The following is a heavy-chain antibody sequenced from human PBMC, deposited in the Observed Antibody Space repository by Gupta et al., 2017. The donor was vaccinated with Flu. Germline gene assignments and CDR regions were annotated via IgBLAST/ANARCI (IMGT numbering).Heavy chain of an antibody. J-gene: IGHJ6*02. Sequence: WVSSISSSSSYIYYADSVKGRFTISRDNAKNSLYLQMNSLRAEDTAVYYCARDSGGWLPGATDRYYYYGMDVWGQGTTVTVSS. CDR2: ISSSSSYI. CDR3: ARDSGGWLPGATDRYYYYGMDV. V-gene: IGHV3-21*01. D-gene: IGHD6-19*01.